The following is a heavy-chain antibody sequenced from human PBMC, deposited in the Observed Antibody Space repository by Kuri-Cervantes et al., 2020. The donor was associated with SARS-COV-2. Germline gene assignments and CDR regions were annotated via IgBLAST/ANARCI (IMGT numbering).Heavy chain of an antibody. CDR2: IYYSGST. J-gene: IGHJ4*02. V-gene: IGHV4-59*01. CDR1: GGSISSYY. Sequence: LRLSCTVSGGSISSYYWSWIRQPPGKGLEWIGYIYYSGSTNYNPSLKSRVTISVDTSKNQFSLKLSSVTAADTAVYYCARAGYYFDYWGQGTLGTASS. CDR3: ARAGYYFDY.